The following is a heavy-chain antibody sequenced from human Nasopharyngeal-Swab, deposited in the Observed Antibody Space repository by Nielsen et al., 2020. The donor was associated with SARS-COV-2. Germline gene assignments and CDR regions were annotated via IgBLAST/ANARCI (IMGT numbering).Heavy chain of an antibody. Sequence: GESLKISCSASGFTFSTWPMHWVRQAPGKGPEFVSAISHAGGRTHYADSVKDRFIISGDNSKNTMDLQMTSLRVEDTAMYYCVKEGDSSGYCGCYDIWGQGTVVTVSP. D-gene: IGHD3-22*01. J-gene: IGHJ3*02. CDR3: VKEGDSSGYCGCYDI. CDR1: GFTFSTWP. V-gene: IGHV3-64D*06. CDR2: ISHAGGRT.